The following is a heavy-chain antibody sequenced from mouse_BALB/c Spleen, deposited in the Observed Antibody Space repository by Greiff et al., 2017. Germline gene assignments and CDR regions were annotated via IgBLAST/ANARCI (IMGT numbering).Heavy chain of an antibody. CDR2: ISYSGST. J-gene: IGHJ2*01. CDR3: ARLTATDFDY. CDR1: GYSITSDYA. D-gene: IGHD1-2*01. Sequence: EVQLVESGPGLVKPSQSLSLTCTVTGYSITSDYAWNWIRQFPGNKLEWMGYISYSGSTSYNPSLKSRISITRDTSKNQFFLQLNSVTTEDTATYYCARLTATDFDYWGQGTTLTVSS. V-gene: IGHV3-2*02.